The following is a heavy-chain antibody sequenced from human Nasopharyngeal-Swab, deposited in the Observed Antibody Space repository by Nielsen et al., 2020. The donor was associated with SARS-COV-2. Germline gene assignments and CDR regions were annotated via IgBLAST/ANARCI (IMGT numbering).Heavy chain of an antibody. J-gene: IGHJ4*02. CDR3: TRDGGFREGDY. CDR1: GFTFSGHW. Sequence: LTCAASGFTFSGHWMYWVRQAPGKGLVWVSRINGDGSSTDYAASVKGRFTVSRDNAKNTLYLQMNSLRADDTAVYYCTRDGGFREGDYWGQGTLVTVSS. CDR2: INGDGSST. D-gene: IGHD3-10*01. V-gene: IGHV3-74*01.